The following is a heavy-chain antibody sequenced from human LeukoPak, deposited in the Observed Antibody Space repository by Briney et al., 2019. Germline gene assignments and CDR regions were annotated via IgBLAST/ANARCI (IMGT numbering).Heavy chain of an antibody. Sequence: PLETLSLACTVSGDSISSSNWFWGWIRLPPGKGPEWIGSIYDSGNSYYNPSLESRVSMSVDTSKNQFSLNLISVTAADTAVYYCARGYGRYGAFDIWGQGTMVTVSS. J-gene: IGHJ3*02. V-gene: IGHV4-39*01. CDR2: IYDSGNS. CDR1: GDSISSSNWF. D-gene: IGHD5-18*01. CDR3: ARGYGRYGAFDI.